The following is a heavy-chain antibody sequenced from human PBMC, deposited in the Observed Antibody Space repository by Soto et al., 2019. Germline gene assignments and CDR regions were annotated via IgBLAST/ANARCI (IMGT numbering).Heavy chain of an antibody. CDR2: SSSTAAVV. Sequence: GGSLRLSCAASGFTFSDYYMSWVRQAPGKGLEWVAYSSSTAAVVYYADSVQGRFTISRDNPKNSLHLQMDSLRPEDTAVYYCARIGEFHGTGSCANSDVFDIWGQGTLVTVSS. D-gene: IGHD3-16*01. CDR1: GFTFSDYY. CDR3: ARIGEFHGTGSCANSDVFDI. V-gene: IGHV3-11*01. J-gene: IGHJ3*02.